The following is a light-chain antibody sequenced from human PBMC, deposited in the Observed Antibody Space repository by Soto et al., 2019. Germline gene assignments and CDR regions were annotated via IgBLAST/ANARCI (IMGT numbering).Light chain of an antibody. Sequence: SYELTQPPSVSVAPGKTARITRGGNNIGSKSVHWYQQKPGQAPVLVIYYDSDRPSGIPERFSGSNSGNTATLTISRVEAGDEADYYCQVWDSSSDHPHVVFGGGTKLTVL. V-gene: IGLV3-21*04. CDR2: YDS. J-gene: IGLJ2*01. CDR1: NIGSKS. CDR3: QVWDSSSDHPHVV.